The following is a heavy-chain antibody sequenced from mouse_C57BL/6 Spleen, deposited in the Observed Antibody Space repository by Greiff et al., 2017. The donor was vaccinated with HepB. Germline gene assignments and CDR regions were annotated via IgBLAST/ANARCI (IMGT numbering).Heavy chain of an antibody. CDR1: GYAFSSSW. Sequence: QVQLKQSGPELVKPGASVKISCKASGYAFSSSWMNWVKQRPGKGLEWIGRIYPGDGDTNYNGKFKGKATLTADKSSSTAYMQLSSLTSEDSAVYFCARDGGYYDFIWFAYWGQGTLVTVSA. CDR2: IYPGDGDT. V-gene: IGHV1-82*01. D-gene: IGHD2-4*01. CDR3: ARDGGYYDFIWFAY. J-gene: IGHJ3*01.